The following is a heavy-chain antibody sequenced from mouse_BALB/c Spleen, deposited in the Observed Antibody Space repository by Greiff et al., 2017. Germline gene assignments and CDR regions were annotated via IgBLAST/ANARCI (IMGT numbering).Heavy chain of an antibody. CDR2: IRNKANGYTT. Sequence: DVQLVESGGGLVQPGGSLRLSCATSGFTFTDYYMSWVRQPPGKALEWLGFIRNKANGYTTEYSASVKGRFTISRDNSQSILYLQMNTLRAEDSATYYCARDTNWDDYFDYWGQGTTLTVSS. D-gene: IGHD4-1*01. V-gene: IGHV7-3*02. CDR3: ARDTNWDDYFDY. CDR1: GFTFTDYY. J-gene: IGHJ2*01.